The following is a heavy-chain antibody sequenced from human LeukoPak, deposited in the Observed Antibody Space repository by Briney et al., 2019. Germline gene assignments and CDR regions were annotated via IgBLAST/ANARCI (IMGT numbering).Heavy chain of an antibody. J-gene: IGHJ6*03. CDR2: IIPIFGTA. CDR1: GGTFSSYA. V-gene: IGHV1-69*13. CDR3: ARSGSRPNYYMDV. D-gene: IGHD6-13*01. Sequence: SVKVSCKASGGTFSSYAISWVRQAPGQGLEWMGGIIPIFGTANYAQKFQGRVTITADESTSTAYMELSSLRSEDTAVYYCARSGSRPNYYMDVWGTGTTVSVSS.